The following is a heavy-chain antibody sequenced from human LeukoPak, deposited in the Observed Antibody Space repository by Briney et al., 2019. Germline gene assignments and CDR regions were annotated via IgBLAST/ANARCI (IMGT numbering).Heavy chain of an antibody. CDR1: GLTFSSHA. CDR2: ISGSRGST. Sequence: GGSLRLSCAASGLTFSSHAMSWVRQAPGKGLECVSTISGSRGSTYYADSVKGRFTISRDNSKNTVYLQMNSLRAEDTAVHYCAKYFYDYSYYGMDVWGQGTTVTVSS. CDR3: AKYFYDYSYYGMDV. V-gene: IGHV3-23*01. D-gene: IGHD3-10*01. J-gene: IGHJ6*02.